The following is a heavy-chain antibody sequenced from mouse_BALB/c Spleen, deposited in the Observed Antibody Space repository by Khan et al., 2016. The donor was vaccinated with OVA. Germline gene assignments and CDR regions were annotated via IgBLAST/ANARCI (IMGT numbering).Heavy chain of an antibody. CDR2: IWAGGST. V-gene: IGHV2-9*02. CDR1: GFSLTSHG. CDR3: ARNREANYFEY. J-gene: IGHJ2*01. Sequence: QVQLKESGPGLVAPSQSLSITCTVSGFSLTSHGVHWVRQPPGTGLECLGVIWAGGSTNYTSAIMSKLSISQYSSKSQVFLKKNSQKNDDTAIDYRARNREANYFEYWGKGTTLTGSS.